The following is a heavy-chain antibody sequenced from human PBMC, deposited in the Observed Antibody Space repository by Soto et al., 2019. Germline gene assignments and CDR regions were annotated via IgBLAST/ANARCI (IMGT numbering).Heavy chain of an antibody. Sequence: QVQLVQSGAEVKKPGSSVKVSCKASGGTFSSYAISWVRQAPGQGLEWMGGIIPIFGTANYAQKFQGRAPXXAXEXXSTAYMELSSLRSEDTAVYYCARAELGSQPNWFDPWGQGTLVTVSS. D-gene: IGHD3-16*01. V-gene: IGHV1-69*12. CDR3: ARAELGSQPNWFDP. CDR1: GGTFSSYA. J-gene: IGHJ5*02. CDR2: IIPIFGTA.